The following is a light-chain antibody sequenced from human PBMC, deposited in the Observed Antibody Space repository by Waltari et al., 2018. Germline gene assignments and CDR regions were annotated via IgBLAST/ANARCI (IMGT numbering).Light chain of an antibody. CDR3: QQYYSIPYT. J-gene: IGKJ4*01. CDR1: QNILYSSNSKYY. V-gene: IGKV4-1*01. Sequence: DIVMTQSPDSLAVSLGERATINCKSSQNILYSSNSKYYLSWYQPKPGQPPKLLIYWASTRESGVPDRCSGSGSETDFTLTISSLQAEDVAVYYCQQYYSIPYTFGGGTKVEI. CDR2: WAS.